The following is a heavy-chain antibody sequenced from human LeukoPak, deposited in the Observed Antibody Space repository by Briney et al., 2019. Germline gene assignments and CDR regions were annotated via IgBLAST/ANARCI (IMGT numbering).Heavy chain of an antibody. D-gene: IGHD3-16*01. CDR1: GGSISSYY. CDR3: ARETSQKGAHYMDV. J-gene: IGHJ6*03. Sequence: SETLSLTGTGSGGSISSYYWSWIRQPPGKGLKWIGNIYYSGYTTYSPSLRSRVTISVDTSKNQFSLKLSSVTAADTAVYYCARETSQKGAHYMDVWGKGTTITISS. V-gene: IGHV4-59*12. CDR2: IYYSGYT.